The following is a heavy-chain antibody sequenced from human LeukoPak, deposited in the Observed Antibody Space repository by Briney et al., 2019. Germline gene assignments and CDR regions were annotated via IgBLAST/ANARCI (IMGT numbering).Heavy chain of an antibody. CDR1: GFTFSSYA. J-gene: IGHJ4*02. CDR2: ISSSSSYI. CDR3: ATHAGQWLVPNDY. V-gene: IGHV3-23*01. Sequence: AGGSLRLSCAASGFTFSSYAMSWVRQAPGKGLEWVSSISSSSSYIYYADSVKGRFTISRDNSKNTLYLQMNSLRDEDTAVYYCATHAGQWLVPNDYWGQGTLVIVFS. D-gene: IGHD6-19*01.